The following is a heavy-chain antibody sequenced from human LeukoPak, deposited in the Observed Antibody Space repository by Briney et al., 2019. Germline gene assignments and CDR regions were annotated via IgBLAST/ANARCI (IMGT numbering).Heavy chain of an antibody. Sequence: TSETLSLTCTVSGGSIRSYYWSWIRQPPGKGLEWIGYIYYSGRTNYNPSLKSRVTISVDTSKNQFSLKLSSVTAADTAMYYCARDRPPDYWGQGTLVTVSS. D-gene: IGHD6-6*01. J-gene: IGHJ4*02. CDR2: IYYSGRT. CDR3: ARDRPPDY. CDR1: GGSIRSYY. V-gene: IGHV4-59*01.